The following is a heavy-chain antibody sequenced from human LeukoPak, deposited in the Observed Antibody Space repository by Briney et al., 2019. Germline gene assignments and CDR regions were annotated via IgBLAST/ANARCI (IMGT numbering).Heavy chain of an antibody. CDR2: ISAGNGKT. J-gene: IGHJ3*02. Sequence: GASVKVSCKASGYTVTSYGISWVRQAPGQGLEWMGWISAGNGKTNYAHKLEGRITMTTNTTTSTDYMELRRLRSDDTAVSYCARVTPYRWIAVADTGDAFDIWGQGTMVTVSS. D-gene: IGHD6-19*01. CDR3: ARVTPYRWIAVADTGDAFDI. CDR1: GYTVTSYG. V-gene: IGHV1-18*01.